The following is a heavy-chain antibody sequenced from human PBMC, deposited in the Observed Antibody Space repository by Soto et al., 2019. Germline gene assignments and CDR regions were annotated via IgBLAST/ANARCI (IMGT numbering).Heavy chain of an antibody. J-gene: IGHJ4*02. CDR1: GGSFSGYY. V-gene: IGHV4-34*01. CDR3: ARVRPYIQAPFDY. Sequence: SETLSLTCAVYGGSFSGYYWSWIRQPPGKGLEWIWEINHSGSTNYNPSLKSRVTISVDTSKNQFSLKLSSVTAADTAVYYCARVRPYIQAPFDYWGQGTLVTVS. CDR2: INHSGST. D-gene: IGHD2-21*01.